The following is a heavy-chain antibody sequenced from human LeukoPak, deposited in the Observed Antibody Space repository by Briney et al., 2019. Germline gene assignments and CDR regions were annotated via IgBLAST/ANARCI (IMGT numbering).Heavy chain of an antibody. J-gene: IGHJ6*03. CDR2: IYYTGST. D-gene: IGHD3-10*01. CDR1: GGSISTYY. CDR3: ARVFDSGSQAYFYYMDV. Sequence: SETLSLTCTVSGGSISTYYWSWIRQPPGKGLEWIGYIYYTGSTSYNPSLKSRVTMSLDASKNQFSLKVSSVTAADTAVYYCARVFDSGSQAYFYYMDVWGKGTTVTIFS. V-gene: IGHV4-59*01.